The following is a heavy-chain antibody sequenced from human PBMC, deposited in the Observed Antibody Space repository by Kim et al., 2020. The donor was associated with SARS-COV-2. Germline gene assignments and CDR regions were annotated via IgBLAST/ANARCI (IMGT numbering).Heavy chain of an antibody. CDR3: ARELSLYDSSGYYYSEGAY. V-gene: IGHV1-46*01. CDR1: GYTFTSYY. J-gene: IGHJ4*02. D-gene: IGHD3-22*01. Sequence: ASVKVSCKASGYTFTSYYMHWVRQAPGQGLEWMGIINPSGGSTSYAQKFQGRVTMTRDTSTSTVYMELSSLRSEDTAVYYCARELSLYDSSGYYYSEGAYWGQVTLVTVSS. CDR2: INPSGGST.